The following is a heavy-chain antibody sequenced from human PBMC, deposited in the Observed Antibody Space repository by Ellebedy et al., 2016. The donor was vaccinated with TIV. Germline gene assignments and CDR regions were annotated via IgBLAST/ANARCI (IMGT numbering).Heavy chain of an antibody. V-gene: IGHV1-69*13. CDR3: ARGFWEDYYYGMDV. CDR2: IIPIFGTA. Sequence: SVKVSXKASGGTFSSYAISWVRQAPGQGLEWMGGIIPIFGTANYAQKFQGRVTITADESTSTAYMELSSLRSEDTAVYYCARGFWEDYYYGMDVWGQGTTVTVSS. CDR1: GGTFSSYA. J-gene: IGHJ6*02. D-gene: IGHD3-3*01.